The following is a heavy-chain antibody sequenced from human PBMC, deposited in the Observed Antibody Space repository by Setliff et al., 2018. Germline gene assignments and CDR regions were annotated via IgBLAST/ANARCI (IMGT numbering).Heavy chain of an antibody. CDR3: ARGRMRGSCSGPSCTYDPFDI. Sequence: PSETLSLTCAVSGGSFSGYYWSWIRQRPGKGLEWIGEIHHSGGTSYNPSLKSRVTISIDTSKNQFSLILRSVTAADTAVYYCARGRMRGSCSGPSCTYDPFDIWGQGTPVTVSS. J-gene: IGHJ3*02. CDR1: GGSFSGYY. V-gene: IGHV4-34*01. D-gene: IGHD2-2*01. CDR2: IHHSGGT.